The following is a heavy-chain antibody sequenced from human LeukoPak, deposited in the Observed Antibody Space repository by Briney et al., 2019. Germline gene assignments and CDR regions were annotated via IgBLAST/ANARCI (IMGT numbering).Heavy chain of an antibody. D-gene: IGHD2-2*01. J-gene: IGHJ6*02. CDR3: AAISSYYYYGMDV. CDR2: INHSGST. CDR1: GGSFSGYY. V-gene: IGHV4-34*01. Sequence: ASETLSLTCAVYGGSFSGYYWSWIRQSPGKGLEWIGEINHSGSTNYNPSLKSRVTISVDTSKNQFSLKLSSVTAADTAVYYCAAISSYYYYGMDVWGQGTTVTVSS.